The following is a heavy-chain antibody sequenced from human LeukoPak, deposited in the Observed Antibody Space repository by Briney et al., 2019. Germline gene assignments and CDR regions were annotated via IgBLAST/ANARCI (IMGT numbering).Heavy chain of an antibody. CDR1: GYTFTSYD. Sequence: ASVKVSCKASGYTFTSYDINWVRQATGQGLEWMGWMNPNSGNTGYAQKFQGRVTMTRNTSISTACMELSSLRSEDTAVYYCARVVVPAAIGDYYYYMDVWGKGTTVTVSS. CDR2: MNPNSGNT. J-gene: IGHJ6*03. V-gene: IGHV1-8*01. D-gene: IGHD2-2*01. CDR3: ARVVVPAAIGDYYYYMDV.